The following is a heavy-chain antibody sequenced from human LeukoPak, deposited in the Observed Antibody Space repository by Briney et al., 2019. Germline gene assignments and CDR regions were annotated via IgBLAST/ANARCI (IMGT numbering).Heavy chain of an antibody. CDR1: GFTFSSYA. J-gene: IGHJ4*02. CDR2: ISYDGSNK. D-gene: IGHD3-9*01. Sequence: GGSLRLSCAASGFTFSSYAMHWVRQAPGKGLEWVAVISYDGSNKYYADSVKGRFTTSRDNSKNTLYLQMNSLRAEDTAVYYCARDTYYDILTGPQPTGFDYWGQGTLVTVSS. CDR3: ARDTYYDILTGPQPTGFDY. V-gene: IGHV3-30*04.